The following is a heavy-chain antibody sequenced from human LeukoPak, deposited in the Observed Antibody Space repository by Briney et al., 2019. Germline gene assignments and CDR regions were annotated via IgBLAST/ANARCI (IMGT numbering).Heavy chain of an antibody. CDR1: GFTFSSYA. V-gene: IGHV3-23*01. CDR3: AKDGARGYSYGYPFDY. D-gene: IGHD5-18*01. Sequence: GGSLRLSCAASGFTFSSYAMSWVRQALRKGLEWVSAISGSGGSTYYADSVKGRFTISRDNSKNTLYLQMNSLRAEDTAVYYCAKDGARGYSYGYPFDYWGQGTLVTVSS. J-gene: IGHJ4*02. CDR2: ISGSGGST.